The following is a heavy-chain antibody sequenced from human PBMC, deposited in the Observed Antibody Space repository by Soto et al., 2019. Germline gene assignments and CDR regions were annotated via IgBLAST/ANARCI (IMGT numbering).Heavy chain of an antibody. V-gene: IGHV1-18*01. J-gene: IGHJ4*02. CDR1: GYTFTSYG. Sequence: GASVKVSCKASGYTFTSYGISWVRQAPGQGLEWMGWISAYNGNTNYAQKLQGRVTMTTDTSTSTAYMELRSLRSDDTAVYYCAREYCSGGSCYPLVDYWGQGTLVTVSS. CDR2: ISAYNGNT. D-gene: IGHD2-15*01. CDR3: AREYCSGGSCYPLVDY.